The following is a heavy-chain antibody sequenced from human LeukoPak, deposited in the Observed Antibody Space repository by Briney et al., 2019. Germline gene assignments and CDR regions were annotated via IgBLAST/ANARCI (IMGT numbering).Heavy chain of an antibody. D-gene: IGHD2-2*02. J-gene: IGHJ4*02. CDR2: IYHSGST. Sequence: SETLSLTCTVSGGSISSGGYYWSWIRQPPGKGLEWIGYIYHSGSTYYNPSLKSRVTISVDRSKNQFSLKLSSVTAADTAVYYCARDFYCSSTSCYKDYWGQGTLVTVSS. V-gene: IGHV4-30-2*01. CDR3: ARDFYCSSTSCYKDY. CDR1: GGSISSGGYY.